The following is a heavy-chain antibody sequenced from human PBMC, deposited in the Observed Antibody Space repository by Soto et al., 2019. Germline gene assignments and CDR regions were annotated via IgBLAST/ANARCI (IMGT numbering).Heavy chain of an antibody. Sequence: QAQLVESGGGVVQPGRSLRLSCAASGFIFRNYGMHWVRQAPGKGLEWVAVISFDGNKRYYADSVKGRFTISRDNSNNALYLQLNRLRPANTAVYYCANSDISASYYGLTFDYWAQGTPVTVSS. J-gene: IGHJ4*02. CDR3: ANSDISASYYGLTFDY. D-gene: IGHD1-26*01. V-gene: IGHV3-30*18. CDR2: ISFDGNKR. CDR1: GFIFRNYG.